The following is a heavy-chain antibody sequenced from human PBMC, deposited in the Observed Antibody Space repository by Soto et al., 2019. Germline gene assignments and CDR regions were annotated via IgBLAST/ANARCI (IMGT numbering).Heavy chain of an antibody. CDR1: GGTFSSYA. V-gene: IGHV1-69*01. D-gene: IGHD2-15*01. J-gene: IGHJ4*02. Sequence: QVQLVQSGAEVKKPGSSVKVSCKASGGTFSSYAISWVRQAPGQGLEWMGGIIPIFGTANYAQKFQGRVTITADESTSTAYMELSSLRSDDTAVYYCARDLGGYCSGGSCYSTIFDYWGQGTLVTVSS. CDR2: IIPIFGTA. CDR3: ARDLGGYCSGGSCYSTIFDY.